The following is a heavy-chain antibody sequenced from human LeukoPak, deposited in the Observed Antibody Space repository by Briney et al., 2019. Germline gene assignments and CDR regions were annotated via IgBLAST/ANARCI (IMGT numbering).Heavy chain of an antibody. Sequence: GGSLRLSCAASGFTFDDYAMHWVRQAPGKGLAWVSGISWNSGSIGYADSVKGRFTISRDNAKNSLYLQMNSLRAEDTALYYCAKTRGSGSYWTQFDYWGQGTLVTVSS. CDR2: ISWNSGSI. CDR3: AKTRGSGSYWTQFDY. J-gene: IGHJ4*02. D-gene: IGHD3-10*01. CDR1: GFTFDDYA. V-gene: IGHV3-9*01.